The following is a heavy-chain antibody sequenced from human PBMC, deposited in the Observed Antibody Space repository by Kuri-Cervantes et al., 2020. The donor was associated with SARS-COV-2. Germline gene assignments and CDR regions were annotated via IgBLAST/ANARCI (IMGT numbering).Heavy chain of an antibody. Sequence: SETLSLTCYVSGGAIRSSSFYWGWVRQPPGKGLEWIGSIYYTGDTFYNPSLKSRATLSIDTSRSQFSLYLSSVTAADTAVYYCAVSSPGDYYYFVDVWGKGAAVTVSS. J-gene: IGHJ6*03. CDR2: IYYTGDT. V-gene: IGHV4-39*01. CDR3: AVSSPGDYYYFVDV. D-gene: IGHD1-26*01. CDR1: GGAIRSSSFY.